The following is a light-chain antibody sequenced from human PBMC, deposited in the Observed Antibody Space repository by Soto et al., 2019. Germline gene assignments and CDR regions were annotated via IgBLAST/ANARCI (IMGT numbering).Light chain of an antibody. V-gene: IGKV1-5*03. J-gene: IGKJ4*01. CDR1: QSVSRW. CDR2: KAS. Sequence: DIQMTQSPSTLAASVGDIVTITCRASQSVSRWLAWYQQKPGKAPKLLISKASSLERGVPSRFSGSGSGTEFTLTISSLQPDDFATYYCQQFDNYYFLTFGGGTKVEFK. CDR3: QQFDNYYFLT.